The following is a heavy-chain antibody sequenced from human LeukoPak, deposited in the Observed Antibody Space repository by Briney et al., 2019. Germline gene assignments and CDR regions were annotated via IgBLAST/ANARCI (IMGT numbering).Heavy chain of an antibody. D-gene: IGHD3-3*01. J-gene: IGHJ4*02. CDR3: AKRGWRGLEATLAAFDY. Sequence: PGGSLRLSCAASGFTFNSYAMSWVRQAPGKGLAWVSTVSSGGGSTYYADSVKGRFTISRDNSKNTLSLQMNSLRAEDTALYYCAKRGWRGLEATLAAFDYWGRGTLVNVS. CDR2: VSSGGGST. CDR1: GFTFNSYA. V-gene: IGHV3-23*01.